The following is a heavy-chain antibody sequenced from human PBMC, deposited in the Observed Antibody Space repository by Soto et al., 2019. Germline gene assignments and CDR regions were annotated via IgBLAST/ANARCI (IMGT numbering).Heavy chain of an antibody. CDR3: AISGGNSVSFDY. D-gene: IGHD2-21*02. CDR1: GGSISSGDYY. J-gene: IGHJ4*02. Sequence: QVQLQESGPGLVKPSQTLSLTCTVSGGSISSGDYYWSWIRQPPGKGLEWIGYIYYSGSTYYNPSLKRRLTISVDTSKNQFSLKLSSVTAADTAVYYCAISGGNSVSFDYWGQGTLVTVSS. CDR2: IYYSGST. V-gene: IGHV4-30-4*01.